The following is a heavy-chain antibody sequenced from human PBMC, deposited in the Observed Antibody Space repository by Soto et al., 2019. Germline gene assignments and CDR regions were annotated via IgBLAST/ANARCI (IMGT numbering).Heavy chain of an antibody. Sequence: ASVKVSCEVSGYTLTELSMHWVRQAPGKGLEWMGGFDPEDGETIYAQKFQGRVTMTEDTSTDTAYMELSSLRSEDTAVYYCAIRMVRGVINDYWGQGTLVTVSS. V-gene: IGHV1-24*01. J-gene: IGHJ4*02. D-gene: IGHD3-10*01. CDR3: AIRMVRGVINDY. CDR1: GYTLTELS. CDR2: FDPEDGET.